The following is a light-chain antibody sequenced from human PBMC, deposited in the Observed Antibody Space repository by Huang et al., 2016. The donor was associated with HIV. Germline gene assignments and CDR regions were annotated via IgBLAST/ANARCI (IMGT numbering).Light chain of an antibody. V-gene: IGKV3-11*01. Sequence: EIVLTQSPATLSLSPGERATLSCRASQSVSSYLAWYQQKPGQAPRLLIYDASNRATGIPARFSGSGSGTDFTLTISSLEPEEFAVYYCQQRSNWPPPFTFGPGTKVDIK. CDR2: DAS. J-gene: IGKJ3*01. CDR3: QQRSNWPPPFT. CDR1: QSVSSY.